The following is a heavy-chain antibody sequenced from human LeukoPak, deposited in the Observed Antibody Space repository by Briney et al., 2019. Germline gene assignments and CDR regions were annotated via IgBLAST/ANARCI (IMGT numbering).Heavy chain of an antibody. D-gene: IGHD2-21*02. Sequence: ASVKVSCKASGYTFTSYYMHWVRQAPGQGLEWMGIINPSGGSTSYAQKFQGRVTMTRDMSTSTVYMELSSLRSEDTAVYYCARGVGVVVTAKGDAFDIWGQGTMVTVSS. CDR3: ARGVGVVVTAKGDAFDI. V-gene: IGHV1-46*01. CDR2: INPSGGST. J-gene: IGHJ3*02. CDR1: GYTFTSYY.